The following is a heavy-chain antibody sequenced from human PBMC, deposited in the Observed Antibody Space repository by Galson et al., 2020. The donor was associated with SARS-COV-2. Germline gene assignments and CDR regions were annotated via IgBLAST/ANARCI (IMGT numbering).Heavy chain of an antibody. J-gene: IGHJ5*02. CDR3: ARDGHDNSDRIPGHWFDP. CDR2: IYFTGST. CDR1: GDSMNSGGNY. V-gene: IGHV4-31*03. D-gene: IGHD3-22*01. Sequence: SETLSLTCTVSGDSMNSGGNYWTWIRQHPGEGLEWIGYIYFTGSTSYNPSLKSRVTISLDTSKNEFSLKLRSVTATDTAMYYCARDGHDNSDRIPGHWFDPWGQGILVTVSS.